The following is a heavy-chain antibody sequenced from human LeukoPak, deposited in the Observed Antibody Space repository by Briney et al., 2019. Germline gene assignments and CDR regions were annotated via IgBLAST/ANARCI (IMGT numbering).Heavy chain of an antibody. D-gene: IGHD6-13*01. Sequence: ASVKASCKASGYTFTSYYMHWVLQAPGPGLESMGIINPSGGSTSYAQKFQGRVTMTRHMYTSTVYMELSSLRSEDTAVYYCARDGYSTGPISMYYFDYWGQGTLVTVSS. CDR1: GYTFTSYY. J-gene: IGHJ4*02. V-gene: IGHV1-46*01. CDR3: ARDGYSTGPISMYYFDY. CDR2: INPSGGST.